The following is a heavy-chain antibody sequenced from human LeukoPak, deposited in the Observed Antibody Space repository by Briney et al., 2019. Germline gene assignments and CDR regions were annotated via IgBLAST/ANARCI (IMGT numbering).Heavy chain of an antibody. CDR1: GYTFTGYY. CDR3: ARGVLGSSGWYDWFDH. V-gene: IGHV1-2*02. J-gene: IGHJ5*02. Sequence: ASVKVSCKASGYTFTGYYMHWVRQAPGQGGEWMGWINPNSGGTNYAQKFQGRVTMTRDTSISTAYMELSRLRSDDTAVYYCARGVLGSSGWYDWFDHWGQGTLVTVSS. D-gene: IGHD6-19*01. CDR2: INPNSGGT.